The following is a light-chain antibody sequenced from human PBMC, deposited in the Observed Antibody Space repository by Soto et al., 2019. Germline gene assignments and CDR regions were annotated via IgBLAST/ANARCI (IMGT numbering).Light chain of an antibody. CDR1: QTVNSRL. V-gene: IGKV3-20*01. CDR2: GAS. J-gene: IGKJ2*01. CDR3: QQFYGSRPAFT. Sequence: ESLLTQSPGTLSLSPGERATLSCRASQTVNSRLLNWYQHKPGQAPRLLIYGASIRAAGIPDRFSGSRSGADYSLTITRMEPEDYAVYYCQQFYGSRPAFTLGQGTKLEIK.